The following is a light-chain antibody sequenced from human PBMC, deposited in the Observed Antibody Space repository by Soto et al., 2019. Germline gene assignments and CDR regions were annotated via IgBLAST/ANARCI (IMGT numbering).Light chain of an antibody. CDR2: DAS. V-gene: IGKV3-11*01. CDR1: QSVSSY. J-gene: IGKJ1*01. Sequence: EIVLTQSPATLSLSPGERATLSCRASQSVSSYFAWYQQKPGQAPRLLIYDASNRATGIPARFSGSGSGTDFTLTISSLEPEDFGVYYCQQRSNWPPWTFGQGTKVEIK. CDR3: QQRSNWPPWT.